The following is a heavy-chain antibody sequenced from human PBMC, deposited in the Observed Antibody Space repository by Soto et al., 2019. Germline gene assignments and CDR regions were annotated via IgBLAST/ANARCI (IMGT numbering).Heavy chain of an antibody. CDR2: IYYSGST. V-gene: IGHV4-30-4*01. CDR3: ARWWFGELFDN. Sequence: QVQLQESGPGLVKPSQTLSLTCTVSGGSISSGDYYWSWIRQHPGKGLEWIGYIYYSGSTYYNPSPKSRVTISVDTAKNQFSLKLSSVTAADTAVYYCARWWFGELFDNWGQGTLVTVSS. CDR1: GGSISSGDYY. D-gene: IGHD3-10*01. J-gene: IGHJ4*02.